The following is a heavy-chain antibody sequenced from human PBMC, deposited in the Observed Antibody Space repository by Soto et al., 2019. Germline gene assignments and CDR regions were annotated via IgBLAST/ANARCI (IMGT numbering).Heavy chain of an antibody. CDR1: GFTFSSYA. D-gene: IGHD2-15*01. CDR3: AKARPRYCSGGSCLPCYYHYYMDF. J-gene: IGHJ6*03. V-gene: IGHV3-23*01. Sequence: GVLRLSCAASGFTFSSYAMSWVRQAPGKGLEWVSAISGSGGSTYYADSVKGRFTISRDNSKNTLYLQMNSLRAEDTAVYYCAKARPRYCSGGSCLPCYYHYYMDFLGKGTSVTVSS. CDR2: ISGSGGST.